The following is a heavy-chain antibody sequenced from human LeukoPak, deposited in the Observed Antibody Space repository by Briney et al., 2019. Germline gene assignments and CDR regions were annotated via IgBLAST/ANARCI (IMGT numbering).Heavy chain of an antibody. CDR2: IIAGGKT. Sequence: GGSLRLSCAASGFTFSSYALSWVRQAPGKGLEWVSGIIAGGKTYYADSVKGRFTISRDNSKNTLYLQMNSLRAEDTAIYYCVKDHCTITNCIAGFDYWGQGTLVSVSS. CDR3: VKDHCTITNCIAGFDY. V-gene: IGHV3-23*01. D-gene: IGHD2-2*01. CDR1: GFTFSSYA. J-gene: IGHJ4*02.